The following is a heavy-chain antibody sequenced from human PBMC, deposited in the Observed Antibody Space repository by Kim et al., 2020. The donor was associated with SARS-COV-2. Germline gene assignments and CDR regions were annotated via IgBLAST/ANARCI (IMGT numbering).Heavy chain of an antibody. CDR2: ISYDGSNK. CDR1: GFTFSSYG. Sequence: GGSLRLSCAASGFTFSSYGMHWVRQAPGKGLEWVAVISYDGSNKYYADSVKGRFTISRDNSKNTLYLQMNSLRAEDTAVYYCAKAAGINEVTIFGVVNYYGMDGWGQGTTVTVSS. CDR3: AKAAGINEVTIFGVVNYYGMDG. V-gene: IGHV3-30*18. J-gene: IGHJ6*02. D-gene: IGHD3-3*01.